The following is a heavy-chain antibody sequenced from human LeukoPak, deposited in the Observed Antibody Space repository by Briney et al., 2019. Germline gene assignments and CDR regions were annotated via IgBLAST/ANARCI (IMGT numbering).Heavy chain of an antibody. CDR1: GGSISSYY. CDR2: IHYTGST. J-gene: IGHJ6*03. D-gene: IGHD4-23*01. CDR3: ARHPGKYNYYYMDV. Sequence: SETLPLTCSVSGGSISSYYWSWIRQPPGKGLEWIAFIHYTGSTNYNPSLKSRVTISVDSSKNQVSLKLSSVTAADTAVYYCARHPGKYNYYYMDVWGKGTTVTVSS. V-gene: IGHV4-59*08.